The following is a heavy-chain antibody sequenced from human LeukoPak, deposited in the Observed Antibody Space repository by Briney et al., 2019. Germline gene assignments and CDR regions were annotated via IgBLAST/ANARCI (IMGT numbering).Heavy chain of an antibody. Sequence: SETLSLTCTVSGGSISSYYWSWIRQPPGKGLEWIGYIYYSGSTNYNPSLKSRVTISVDTSKNQFSLKLSSVTAADTAVYYCARGGSDYYGSGSYDYFDYWGQGTLVTVSS. CDR3: ARGGSDYYGSGSYDYFDY. J-gene: IGHJ4*02. D-gene: IGHD3-10*01. CDR1: GGSISSYY. V-gene: IGHV4-59*08. CDR2: IYYSGST.